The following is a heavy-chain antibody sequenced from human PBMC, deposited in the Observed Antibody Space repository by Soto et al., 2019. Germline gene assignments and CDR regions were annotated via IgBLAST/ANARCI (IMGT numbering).Heavy chain of an antibody. CDR3: ARRDQIAYYYGMDV. D-gene: IGHD2-21*01. CDR1: AFTFRSYW. J-gene: IGHJ6*02. CDR2: INSDGSIT. V-gene: IGHV3-74*01. Sequence: EVQLVESGGGLVQPGGSLRLSCAASAFTFRSYWMNWVRQAPGKGPVWVSRINSDGSITGYADSVKGRFTISRDNAKNTLYLQMNSLSAEDTAVYYCARRDQIAYYYGMDVWGQGTTVTVSS.